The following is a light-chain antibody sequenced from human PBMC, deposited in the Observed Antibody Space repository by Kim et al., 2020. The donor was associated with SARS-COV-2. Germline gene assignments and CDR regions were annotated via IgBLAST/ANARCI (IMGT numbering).Light chain of an antibody. V-gene: IGKV1-27*01. CDR2: DAS. CDR3: QKYNGAPWT. Sequence: ASVGDRVTITCRASQVIRSDVAWYQQKPGKVPNRLIYDASTLQSGVPSRFSGTGSGTDFTLTISSLQPEDVATYFCQKYNGAPWTFGQGTRVEIK. CDR1: QVIRSD. J-gene: IGKJ1*01.